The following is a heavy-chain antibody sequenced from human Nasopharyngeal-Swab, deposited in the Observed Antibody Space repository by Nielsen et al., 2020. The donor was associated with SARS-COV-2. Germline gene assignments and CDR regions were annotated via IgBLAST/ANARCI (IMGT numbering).Heavy chain of an antibody. CDR2: ISSSSSYI. CDR1: GFTFSSYS. Sequence: GESLKISCAASGFTFSSYSMNWVRQAPGKGLEWVSSISSSSSYIYYADSVKGRFTIPRDNAKNSLYLQMNSLRAEDTAVYYCARDHISITMIVVVIPDAFDIWGQGTMVTVSS. V-gene: IGHV3-21*01. CDR3: ARDHISITMIVVVIPDAFDI. J-gene: IGHJ3*02. D-gene: IGHD3-22*01.